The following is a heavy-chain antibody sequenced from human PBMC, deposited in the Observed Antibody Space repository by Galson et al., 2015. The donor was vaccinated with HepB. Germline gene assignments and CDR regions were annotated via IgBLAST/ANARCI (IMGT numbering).Heavy chain of an antibody. Sequence: SLRLSCAASGFTFSSYSMNWVRQAPGKGLEWVSSISSSSSYIYYADSVKGRFTISRDNAKNSLYLQMNSLRAEDTAVYYCARGFPRASVVVPAASPYWGQGTLVTVSS. V-gene: IGHV3-21*01. CDR2: ISSSSSYI. CDR3: ARGFPRASVVVPAASPY. CDR1: GFTFSSYS. D-gene: IGHD2-2*01. J-gene: IGHJ4*02.